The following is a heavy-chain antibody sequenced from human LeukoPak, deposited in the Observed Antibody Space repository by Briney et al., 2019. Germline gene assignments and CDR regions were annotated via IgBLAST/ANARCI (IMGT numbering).Heavy chain of an antibody. V-gene: IGHV3-33*01. CDR1: GCTFSSYA. D-gene: IGHD6-19*01. Sequence: PGGSLRLSCAASGCTFSSYAMQWVRQAPGKGLEWVAVIWYDGSNKYYADSVKGRFTISRDNSKNTLFLQMNSLRADDTAVYYCARGSFALGSGCSDWGQGTLVTVSS. CDR3: ARGSFALGSGCSD. J-gene: IGHJ4*02. CDR2: IWYDGSNK.